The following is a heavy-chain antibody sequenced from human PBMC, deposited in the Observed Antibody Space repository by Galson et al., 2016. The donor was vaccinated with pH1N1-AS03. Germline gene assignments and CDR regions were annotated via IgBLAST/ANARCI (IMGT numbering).Heavy chain of an antibody. D-gene: IGHD1-26*01. CDR2: IAPRDSDT. Sequence: QSGAEVKKPGESLKISCKASGSNFTNYWIGWVRQMPGKGLEWMGIIAPRDSDTRYSPSFPGQVTISVDKSINTAYLPWSSLKAADTAMYFCARHREDQVLSSPMDVWGRGTTVIVSS. CDR1: GSNFTNYW. V-gene: IGHV5-51*01. CDR3: ARHREDQVLSSPMDV. J-gene: IGHJ6*02.